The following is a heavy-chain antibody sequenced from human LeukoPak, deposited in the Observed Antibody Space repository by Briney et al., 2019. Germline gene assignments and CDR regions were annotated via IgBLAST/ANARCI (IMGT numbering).Heavy chain of an antibody. D-gene: IGHD5-12*01. V-gene: IGHV3-30*02. CDR1: GFTFSNYA. Sequence: GGSLRLSCAASGFTFSNYAMTWVRQGPGKGLEWVAFIRYDGSNKYYADSVKGRFTISRDNSKNTLYLQMNSLRAEDTAVYYCAKDRYSGYDYAYYFDYWGQGTLVTVSS. CDR3: AKDRYSGYDYAYYFDY. J-gene: IGHJ4*02. CDR2: IRYDGSNK.